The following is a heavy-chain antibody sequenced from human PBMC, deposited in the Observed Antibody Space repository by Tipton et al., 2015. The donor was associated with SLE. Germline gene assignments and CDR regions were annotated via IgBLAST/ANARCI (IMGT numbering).Heavy chain of an antibody. D-gene: IGHD4-23*01. CDR2: INHSGST. CDR3: ARAFTTAVTDYFDY. Sequence: LRLSCAVYGGSFSGYYWSWIRQPPGKGLEWIGEINHSGSTNYNPSLKSRVTISVDTSKNQFSLKLSSVTAADTAVYYCARAFTTAVTDYFDYWGQGTLVTVSS. CDR1: GGSFSGYY. V-gene: IGHV4-34*01. J-gene: IGHJ4*02.